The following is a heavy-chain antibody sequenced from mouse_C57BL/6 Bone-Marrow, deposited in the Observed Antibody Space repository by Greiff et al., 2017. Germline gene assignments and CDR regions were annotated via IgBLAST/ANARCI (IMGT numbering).Heavy chain of an antibody. J-gene: IGHJ4*01. V-gene: IGHV1-18*01. Sequence: VQLQQSGPELVKPGASVKIPCKASGYTFTDYNMDWVKQSHGKSLEWIGDINPNNGGTIYNQKFKGKATLTVDKSSSTAYMELRSLTSEATAVYYCARSRIYYYGSSYPYYAMDYWGQGTSVTVSS. CDR1: GYTFTDYN. D-gene: IGHD1-1*01. CDR2: INPNNGGT. CDR3: ARSRIYYYGSSYPYYAMDY.